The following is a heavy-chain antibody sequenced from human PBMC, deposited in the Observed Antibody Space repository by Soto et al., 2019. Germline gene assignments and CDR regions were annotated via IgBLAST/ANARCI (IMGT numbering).Heavy chain of an antibody. CDR2: IYSGGDT. CDR3: ARGGGAYCGNDCIRAVDI. CDR1: GFTVSNNY. D-gene: IGHD2-21*02. Sequence: EVQLVESGGGLVQPGGSLRLSCAVSGFTVSNNYMSWVRQAPGKGLEWISVIYSGGDTYYADSVKGRFTISRDNSKNNXXLQMNSLRVDDTAVYYCARGGGAYCGNDCIRAVDIWGQGTMVTVSS. J-gene: IGHJ3*02. V-gene: IGHV3-66*01.